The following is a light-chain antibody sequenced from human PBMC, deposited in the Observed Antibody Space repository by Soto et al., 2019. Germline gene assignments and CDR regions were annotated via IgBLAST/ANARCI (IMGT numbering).Light chain of an antibody. V-gene: IGKV1-5*03. CDR2: KAS. CDR1: QSISNW. Sequence: DIQMTQSPSTLSASVGDTVTITCRASQSISNWLAWYQQKPGQAPKLLIHKASTLESGVPSRFRGSGSGTEFTLTISSLQPDDFATSYCQQYDRLPYPFGQGTKLEIK. CDR3: QQYDRLPYP. J-gene: IGKJ2*01.